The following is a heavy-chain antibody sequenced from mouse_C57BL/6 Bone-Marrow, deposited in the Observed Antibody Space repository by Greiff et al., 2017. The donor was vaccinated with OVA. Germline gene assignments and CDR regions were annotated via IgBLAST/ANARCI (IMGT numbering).Heavy chain of an antibody. J-gene: IGHJ2*01. V-gene: IGHV8-8*01. CDR2: IWWVDDK. D-gene: IGHD1-1*01. CDR3: ARIAFFITTVEGAFDD. CDR1: GFSLSTFGMG. Sequence: QVTLKESGPGILQPSQTLSLTCSFSGFSLSTFGMGVGWLRQPPGKGLEWLAHIWWVDDKYYNPALKSRLTISKATSKNQVFLKIANVDTADTATYDGARIAFFITTVEGAFDDWGQGTTLTVSS.